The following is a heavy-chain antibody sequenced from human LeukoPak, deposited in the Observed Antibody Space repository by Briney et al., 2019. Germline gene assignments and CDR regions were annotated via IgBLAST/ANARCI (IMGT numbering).Heavy chain of an antibody. CDR1: GGSISSYY. D-gene: IGHD3-10*01. Sequence: SETLSLTCIVSGGSISSYYWSWIRQPPGKGLEWVGYIYYSGSTTYNPSLKSRVTISVDTSKNQFSLKLSSVTAADTAVYYCATAGPISGRHNYFDSWGQGTLVTVSS. J-gene: IGHJ4*02. CDR3: ATAGPISGRHNYFDS. CDR2: IYYSGST. V-gene: IGHV4-59*01.